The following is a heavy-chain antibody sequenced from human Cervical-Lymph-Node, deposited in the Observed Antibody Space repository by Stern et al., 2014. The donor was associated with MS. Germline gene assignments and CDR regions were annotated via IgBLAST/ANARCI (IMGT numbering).Heavy chain of an antibody. D-gene: IGHD6-13*01. V-gene: IGHV1-46*01. Sequence: QVQLVQSGAEVKKPGASVKVSCKASGYTFIRYYMHWMRQAPGQGLEWMGIINPRGGTTGYAQKFQGRVTLTRDTSTSTVYMELSNLKSEDTAVYYCATYSSILYPPWFWGQGTLVTVSS. J-gene: IGHJ4*02. CDR3: ATYSSILYPPWF. CDR2: INPRGGTT. CDR1: GYTFIRYY.